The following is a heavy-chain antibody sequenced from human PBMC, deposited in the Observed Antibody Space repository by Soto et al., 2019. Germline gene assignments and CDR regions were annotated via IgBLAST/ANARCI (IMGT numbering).Heavy chain of an antibody. D-gene: IGHD6-13*01. CDR3: ARRLAAAGTSSWYYYGMDV. V-gene: IGHV5-51*01. J-gene: IGHJ6*02. Sequence: PGESLKISCKGSGYSCTSYWIGWVRQMPGKGLEWMGIIYPGDSDTRYSPSFQGQVTISADKSISTAYLQWSSLKASDTAMYYCARRLAAAGTSSWYYYGMDVWGQGTTVTVSS. CDR1: GYSCTSYW. CDR2: IYPGDSDT.